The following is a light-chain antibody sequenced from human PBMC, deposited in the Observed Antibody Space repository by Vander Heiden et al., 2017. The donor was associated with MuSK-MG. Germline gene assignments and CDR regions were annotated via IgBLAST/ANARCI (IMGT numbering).Light chain of an antibody. Sequence: DIVMTQSPSTLSVSPGDRATLTCRASQSVSSNLAWYQQKPGQSPRLLIYGASTSSIGIPARFNGSGHGTEFTLTSSRRQSEDLAVYYCQQYNNWPPLTFGGGTKVEIK. J-gene: IGKJ4*01. V-gene: IGKV3-15*01. CDR3: QQYNNWPPLT. CDR2: GAS. CDR1: QSVSSN.